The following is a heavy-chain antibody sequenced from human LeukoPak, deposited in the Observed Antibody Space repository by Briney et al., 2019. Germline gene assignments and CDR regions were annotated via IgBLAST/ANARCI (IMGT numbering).Heavy chain of an antibody. V-gene: IGHV1-69*04. J-gene: IGHJ6*02. D-gene: IGHD2-2*01. Sequence: SVKVSCKASGGTFSSYAISWVRQAPGQGLEWMGRIIPILGIANYAQKFQGRVTITADKSTSTAYMELSSLRSEDTAVYYCARDNDIVVVPAARGYYYYGMDVWGQGTTVTVSS. CDR1: GGTFSSYA. CDR2: IIPILGIA. CDR3: ARDNDIVVVPAARGYYYYGMDV.